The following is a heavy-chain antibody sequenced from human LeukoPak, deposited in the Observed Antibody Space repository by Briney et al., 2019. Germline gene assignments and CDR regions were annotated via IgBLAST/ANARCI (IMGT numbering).Heavy chain of an antibody. V-gene: IGHV5-51*01. CDR1: GYSLTSYW. D-gene: IGHD4-17*01. Sequence: GESLKISCKGSGYSLTSYWIGWVRQMPGKGLEWMGIIYPGDSDTRYSPSFQGQVTISADKSISTAYLQWSSLRASDTAMYYCARDRGDYLGYYGMDVWGQGTTVTVSS. J-gene: IGHJ6*02. CDR3: ARDRGDYLGYYGMDV. CDR2: IYPGDSDT.